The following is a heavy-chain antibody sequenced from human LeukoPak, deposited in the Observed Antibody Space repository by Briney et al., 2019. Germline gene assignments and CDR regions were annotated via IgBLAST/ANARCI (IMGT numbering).Heavy chain of an antibody. Sequence: GGSLRLSCAASGFTVSNNYMSWVRQAPGKGLEWVSIIHSGGNTCYADSVKGRFTSSRDNSKNTLYLQMNSLRAEDTALYYCTRANSATIPGVDPWGQGTLVTVSS. CDR3: TRANSATIPGVDP. CDR1: GFTVSNNY. D-gene: IGHD1-26*01. V-gene: IGHV3-53*01. J-gene: IGHJ5*02. CDR2: IHSGGNT.